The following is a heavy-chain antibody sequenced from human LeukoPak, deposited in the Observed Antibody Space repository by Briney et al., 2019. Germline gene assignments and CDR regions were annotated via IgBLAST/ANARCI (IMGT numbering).Heavy chain of an antibody. D-gene: IGHD5-24*01. Sequence: SETLSLTCTLSGGTVTSSTYFWGWIRQPPGKGLEWIGSISYSGATHYNPSLKSRVSMSVHTSKNQFSLKLSSVTAADTAVYYCARGRWARWRRADYYYYMDVWGKGTTVTVSS. J-gene: IGHJ6*03. CDR1: GGTVTSSTYF. CDR2: ISYSGAT. CDR3: ARGRWARWRRADYYYYMDV. V-gene: IGHV4-39*07.